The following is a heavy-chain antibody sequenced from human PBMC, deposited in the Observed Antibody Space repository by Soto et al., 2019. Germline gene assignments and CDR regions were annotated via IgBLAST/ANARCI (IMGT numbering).Heavy chain of an antibody. Sequence: QVQLVQSGAEEKKPGASVKVSCKASGYTFTSYAMHWVRQAPGQRLEWMGWINAGNGNTKYSHKFQGRVTITRDTSSSTASMELSSLRSENTAVYSCARAPGGSSSFVDYWGQGTLVTVSS. CDR2: INAGNGNT. CDR3: ARAPGGSSSFVDY. V-gene: IGHV1-3*05. D-gene: IGHD6-6*01. CDR1: GYTFTSYA. J-gene: IGHJ4*02.